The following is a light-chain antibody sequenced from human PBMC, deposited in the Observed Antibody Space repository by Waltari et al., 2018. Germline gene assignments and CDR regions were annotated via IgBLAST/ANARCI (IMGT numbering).Light chain of an antibody. Sequence: DIVMTQTPLSLSVTPGQPAAISCKSSQSLLHSDGRTYLYWYLRKPGQSPQLLIYEVSNRFSGVSDSFSGSGSGTDFTLKISRMEAEDVGVYYCMQSIEVPRTFGQGTKVEIK. CDR2: EVS. CDR1: QSLLHSDGRTY. J-gene: IGKJ1*01. CDR3: MQSIEVPRT. V-gene: IGKV2D-29*02.